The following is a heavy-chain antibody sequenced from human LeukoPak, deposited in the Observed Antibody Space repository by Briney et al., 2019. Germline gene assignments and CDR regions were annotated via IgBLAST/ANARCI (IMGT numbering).Heavy chain of an antibody. J-gene: IGHJ4*02. Sequence: GGSLRLSCAASGFTFTNYAMNWIRQSPVKGLQWLAAISVDGSATNYADSVKGRFTISRDNSKNTLYLEMDSLRPEDTAVYYCARDFGYWGQGTLVTVSS. CDR2: ISVDGSAT. D-gene: IGHD3-10*01. CDR1: GFTFTNYA. CDR3: ARDFGY. V-gene: IGHV3-30*04.